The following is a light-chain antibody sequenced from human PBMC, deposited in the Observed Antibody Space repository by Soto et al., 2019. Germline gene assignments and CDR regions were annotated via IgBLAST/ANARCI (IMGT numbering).Light chain of an antibody. J-gene: IGLJ2*01. CDR3: QTWGGAGLSVV. Sequence: QLVLTQSPSASASLGASVKLTCTLSSGHSSYAIAWHQQQPEKGPRYLMKVNSDGSHNKGDGIPDRFSGFSSGAERYLTISSLQSEDEADYYCQTWGGAGLSVVFGGGTKLTVL. CDR1: SGHSSYA. V-gene: IGLV4-69*01. CDR2: VNSDGSH.